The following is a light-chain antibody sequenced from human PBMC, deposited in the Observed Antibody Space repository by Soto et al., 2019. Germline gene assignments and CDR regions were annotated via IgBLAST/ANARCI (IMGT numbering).Light chain of an antibody. V-gene: IGLV1-51*01. CDR1: SSNIGNNY. J-gene: IGLJ1*01. CDR2: DNN. CDR3: GTWDSSLSAYV. Sequence: QSVLTQPPSVSAAPGQKVTISCSGSSSNIGNNYVSWYQQLPGTARKLLIYDNNKRPSGIPDRFSGSKSGTSATLGITGLQTGDEADYYCGTWDSSLSAYVFGTGTKVTVL.